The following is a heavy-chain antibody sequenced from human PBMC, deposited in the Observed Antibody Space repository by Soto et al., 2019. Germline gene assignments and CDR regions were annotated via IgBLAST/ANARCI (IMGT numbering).Heavy chain of an antibody. J-gene: IGHJ6*02. CDR2: VWLAGINI. Sequence: GGSLRLSCGASGFSFSAYGMHWVRQAPGKGLEWAAVVWLAGINIYYADSVRGRFTISRDDSSDTLYLQMNGLRAEDTAVYYCGRALHTTTVTRGGMDVWGQGTTVTVSS. CDR1: GFSFSAYG. D-gene: IGHD4-17*01. CDR3: GRALHTTTVTRGGMDV. V-gene: IGHV3-33*01.